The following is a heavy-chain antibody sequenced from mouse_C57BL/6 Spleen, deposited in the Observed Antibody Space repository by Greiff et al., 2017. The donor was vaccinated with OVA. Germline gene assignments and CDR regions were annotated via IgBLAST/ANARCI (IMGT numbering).Heavy chain of an antibody. Sequence: DVMLVESGGDLVKPGGSLKLSCAASGFTFSSYGMSWVRQTPDKRLEWVATISSGGSYTYYPDSVKGRFTSSRDNAKNTLYLQMSSLKSEDTAMYYCARPLLYYYAMDYWGQGTSVTVSS. CDR1: GFTFSSYG. D-gene: IGHD1-1*01. J-gene: IGHJ4*01. V-gene: IGHV5-6*02. CDR3: ARPLLYYYAMDY. CDR2: ISSGGSYT.